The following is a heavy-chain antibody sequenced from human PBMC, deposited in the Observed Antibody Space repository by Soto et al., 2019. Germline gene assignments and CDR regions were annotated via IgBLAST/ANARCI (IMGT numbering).Heavy chain of an antibody. Sequence: GGSLRLSCAASGFIFSGYSTHWVRRAPGKGLDWVAVISYDGSTEYYAESVRGRFTISRDNSKNTLYLQMNSLRPEDTAVYYCAKENVLFAMDLWGQGSTVTVSS. CDR2: ISYDGSTE. D-gene: IGHD3-3*01. J-gene: IGHJ6*02. CDR1: GFIFSGYS. CDR3: AKENVLFAMDL. V-gene: IGHV3-30-3*01.